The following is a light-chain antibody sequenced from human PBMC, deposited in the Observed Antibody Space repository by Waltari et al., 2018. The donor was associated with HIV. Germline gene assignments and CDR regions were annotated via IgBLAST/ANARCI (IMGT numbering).Light chain of an antibody. CDR3: QSYASHLVGV. J-gene: IGLJ3*02. CDR2: GNT. CDR1: SPNIGAGYD. V-gene: IGLV1-40*01. Sequence: QSALTQPPSVSGAPGQRVTIYCTGCSPNIGAGYDVQWYQQLPGTPPKLLIYGNTNRPSGGPYRFAGSKSATSASLAITRLQAEEEADYYCQSYASHLVGVFGGGTKLTVL.